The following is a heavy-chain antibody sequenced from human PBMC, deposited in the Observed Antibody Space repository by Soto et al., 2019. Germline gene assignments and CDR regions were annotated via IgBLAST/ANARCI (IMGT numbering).Heavy chain of an antibody. CDR1: GGSISSGGYS. D-gene: IGHD2-2*01. V-gene: IGHV4-30-2*01. CDR2: MYHSGST. Sequence: QLQLQESGSGLVKPSQTLSLTCAVSGGSISSGGYSWSWIRQPPGKGLEWIGYMYHSGSTYYNPSLKAPVTISIDRSKNQFSLKLRSVTAADTAVYYCASVPDYWGQGILVTVSS. J-gene: IGHJ4*02. CDR3: ASVPDY.